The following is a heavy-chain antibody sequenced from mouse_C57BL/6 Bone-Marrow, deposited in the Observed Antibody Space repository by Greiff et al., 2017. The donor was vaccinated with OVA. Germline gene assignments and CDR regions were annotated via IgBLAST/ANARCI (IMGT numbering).Heavy chain of an antibody. CDR1: GFTFTDYY. V-gene: IGHV1-36*01. CDR3: AREGGQLRPLYAMDY. D-gene: IGHD3-2*02. J-gene: IGHJ4*01. CDR2: VYPYNGGT. Sequence: EVQLQQSGPVLVKPGPSVKISCKASGFTFTDYYMHWVKQSHGKSLEWIGLVYPYNGGTSYNQKFKGKATLTVDPSSSTAYMELNSLTSEDSAVYDCAREGGQLRPLYAMDYWGQGTSVTVSS.